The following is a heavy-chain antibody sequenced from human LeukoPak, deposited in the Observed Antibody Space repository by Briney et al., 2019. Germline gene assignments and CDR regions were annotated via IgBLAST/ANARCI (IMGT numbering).Heavy chain of an antibody. V-gene: IGHV4-61*02. CDR1: GGSTTSGRFY. CDR2: FFSSGGT. J-gene: IGHJ4*02. D-gene: IGHD4-17*01. CDR3: ARESGYGDYDFDY. Sequence: SQTLSLTCTVSGGSTTSGRFYWSWIRQPAGKGLEWIGRFFSSGGTNYNPSLKSRVTISVDTSKNQFSLRLSSVTAADTAVYYCARESGYGDYDFDYWGQGTLVTVSS.